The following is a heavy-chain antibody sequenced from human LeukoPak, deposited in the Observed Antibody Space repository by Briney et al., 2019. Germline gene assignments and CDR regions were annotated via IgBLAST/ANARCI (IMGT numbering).Heavy chain of an antibody. CDR2: IIPIFGTA. CDR1: GGTFSSYA. V-gene: IGHV1-69*06. CDR3: ARGLGYCSGGSCYSGYDYYYYMDV. J-gene: IGHJ6*03. Sequence: ASVKVSCKASGGTFSSYAISWVRQAPGQGLEWMGGIIPIFGTANYAQKFQGRVTITADKSTSTAYMELSSLRSEDTAVYYCARGLGYCSGGSCYSGYDYYYYMDVWGKGTTVTVSS. D-gene: IGHD2-15*01.